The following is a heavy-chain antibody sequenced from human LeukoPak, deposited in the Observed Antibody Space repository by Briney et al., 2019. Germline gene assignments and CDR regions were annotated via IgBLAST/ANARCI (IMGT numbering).Heavy chain of an antibody. CDR3: ARHHDDSSGYYYFDY. Sequence: SETLSLTCAVYGGSFSGYYWSWIRQPPGKGLEWIGEINHSGSTNYNPSLKSRVTISVDTSKNQFSLKLSSVTAADTAVYYCARHHDDSSGYYYFDYWGQGTLVTVSS. D-gene: IGHD3-22*01. CDR2: INHSGST. V-gene: IGHV4-34*01. J-gene: IGHJ4*02. CDR1: GGSFSGYY.